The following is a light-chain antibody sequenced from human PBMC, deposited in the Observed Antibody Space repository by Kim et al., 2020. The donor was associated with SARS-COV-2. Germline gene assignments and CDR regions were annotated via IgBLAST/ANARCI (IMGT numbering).Light chain of an antibody. CDR2: SAS. J-gene: IGKJ2*02. CDR1: QDITDD. Sequence: AIQMTQSPSSLSASVGDTVTITCRASQDITDDLAWYQHTPGKAPKLLIYSASTLESGVPSRFSGSASGTDFTLTISSLQPEDFATYSCLQDHSYPWTFGQGTKLEI. V-gene: IGKV1-6*02. CDR3: LQDHSYPWT.